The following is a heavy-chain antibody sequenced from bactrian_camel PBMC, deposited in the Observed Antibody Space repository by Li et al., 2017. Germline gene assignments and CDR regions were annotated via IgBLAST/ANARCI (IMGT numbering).Heavy chain of an antibody. Sequence: HVQLVESGGGSVQTGGSLRLSCTVSGYTVSSYCLAWFRQPPGKEREGVGSIYMATGRTYYGDSVKGRFTISQDAGKNTVTLQMSGLISEDTAMYYCATKRLSCFNWKESSDFDSWGQGTQVTVS. CDR2: IYMATGRT. CDR1: GYTVSSYC. D-gene: IGHD1*01. V-gene: IGHV3S1*01. CDR3: ATKRLSCFNWKESSDFDS. J-gene: IGHJ6*01.